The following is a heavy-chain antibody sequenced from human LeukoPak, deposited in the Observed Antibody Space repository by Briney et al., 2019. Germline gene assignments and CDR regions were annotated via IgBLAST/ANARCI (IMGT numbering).Heavy chain of an antibody. CDR2: IYYSGST. D-gene: IGHD1-26*01. V-gene: IGHV4-59*12. CDR1: GGSISSYY. CDR3: AREDDSGDITNDWFDL. J-gene: IGHJ5*02. Sequence: PSETLSLTCTVSGGSISSYYWSWIRQPPGKGLEWIGYIYYSGSTNYNPSLKSRVTISIDTSKNQFSLQLSSVTPEDTAVYYCAREDDSGDITNDWFDLWGQGTLVTVSS.